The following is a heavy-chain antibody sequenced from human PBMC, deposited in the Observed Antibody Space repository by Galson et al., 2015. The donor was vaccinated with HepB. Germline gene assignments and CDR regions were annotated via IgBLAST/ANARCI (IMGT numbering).Heavy chain of an antibody. J-gene: IGHJ4*02. V-gene: IGHV3-23*01. CDR1: GFTFSDYA. CDR3: AKGYAYSSYAFDS. Sequence: SLRLSCAASGFTFSDYAMNWVRQAPGRGLEWVSSITGCGSSTYHADYLKGRFTITRDNAKNTLYLQMNSLRSEDTAGDCCAKGYAYSSYAFDSWGQGILVTVSS. CDR2: ITGCGSST. D-gene: IGHD2-21*01.